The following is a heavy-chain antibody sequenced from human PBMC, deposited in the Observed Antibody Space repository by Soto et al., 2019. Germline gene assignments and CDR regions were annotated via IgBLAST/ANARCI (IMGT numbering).Heavy chain of an antibody. CDR2: IYHSGST. Sequence: PSGCLSLSCAVSGGSISSGGYSGSWIRQPPGKGLEWIGYIYHSGSTYYNPSLKSRVTISVDRSKNQFSLKLSSVTAADTAVYYCARVRGFRPTDDAFDIWGQGTMVTVSS. J-gene: IGHJ3*02. CDR1: GGSISSGGYS. V-gene: IGHV4-30-2*01. D-gene: IGHD2-21*01. CDR3: ARVRGFRPTDDAFDI.